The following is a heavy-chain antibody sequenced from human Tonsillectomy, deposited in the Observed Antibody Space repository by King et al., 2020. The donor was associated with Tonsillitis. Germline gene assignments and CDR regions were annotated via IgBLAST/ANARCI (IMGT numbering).Heavy chain of an antibody. Sequence: QLVQSGAEVKKPGASVKVSCKASGYTFTSYGISWVRQAPGQGLEWMGWISAYNGNTNYAQKLQGRVTMTTDTSTSTAYMELRSLRSDDTAVYYCARDARYGDYDYYYSGMDVWGQGTTVTVSS. D-gene: IGHD4-17*01. V-gene: IGHV1-18*04. CDR3: ARDARYGDYDYYYSGMDV. CDR2: ISAYNGNT. J-gene: IGHJ6*02. CDR1: GYTFTSYG.